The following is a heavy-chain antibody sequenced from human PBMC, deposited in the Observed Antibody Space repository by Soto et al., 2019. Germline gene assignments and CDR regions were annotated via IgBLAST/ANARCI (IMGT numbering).Heavy chain of an antibody. CDR3: AKEGNRVRGPDY. CDR1: VFTFSSYW. J-gene: IGHJ4*02. CDR2: IKQDGSEK. Sequence: EVQVVESGGGLVQPGGSLRLSCEASVFTFSSYWMTWVRQAPGKGLEWVANIKQDGSEKNYVASVKGRFSISRDNAKNALYLQMNSLRAEDTAVYYCAKEGNRVRGPDYWGQGTLVTVSS. V-gene: IGHV3-7*03. D-gene: IGHD3-10*01.